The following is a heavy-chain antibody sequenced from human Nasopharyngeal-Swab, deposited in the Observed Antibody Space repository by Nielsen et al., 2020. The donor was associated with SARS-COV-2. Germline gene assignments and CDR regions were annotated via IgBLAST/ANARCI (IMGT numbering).Heavy chain of an antibody. D-gene: IGHD4-17*01. V-gene: IGHV5-10-1*01. CDR1: GYSFTSYW. CDR2: IDPSDSYT. Sequence: GESLKISCKGSGYSFTSYWISWVRQMPGKGLEWMGRIDPSDSYTNYSPSFQGHVTISADKSISTAYLQWSSLKASDTAMYYCAGPRYGENDAFDIWGQGTMVTVSS. J-gene: IGHJ3*02. CDR3: AGPRYGENDAFDI.